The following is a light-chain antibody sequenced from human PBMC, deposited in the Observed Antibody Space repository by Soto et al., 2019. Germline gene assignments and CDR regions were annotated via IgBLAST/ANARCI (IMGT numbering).Light chain of an antibody. CDR2: YTS. Sequence: DIVMTQSPDSLAVSLGERATINCKSSQSVLYSSNDKNYLAWYQQRPGQPPKLLIYYTSTRESGVPDRFSGSGSGTDFTLTISSLQAEDVAFYYCQQYYSTPPTFGQGTKVEIK. J-gene: IGKJ1*01. V-gene: IGKV4-1*01. CDR3: QQYYSTPPT. CDR1: QSVLYSSNDKNY.